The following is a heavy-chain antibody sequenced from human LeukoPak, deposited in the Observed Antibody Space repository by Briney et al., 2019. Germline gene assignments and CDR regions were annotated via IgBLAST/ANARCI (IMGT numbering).Heavy chain of an antibody. CDR3: ARSTEGTAHFDY. D-gene: IGHD1-7*01. V-gene: IGHV3-64*01. J-gene: IGHJ4*02. Sequence: GGSLRLSCAASEFIFTSYEMRWVRQTPGKGLEYVSGISSNGVSTYYAISVKGRFTISRDNSKNTLSLQMGSLKSEDMAVYYCARSTEGTAHFDYWGQGILVTVSS. CDR1: EFIFTSYE. CDR2: ISSNGVST.